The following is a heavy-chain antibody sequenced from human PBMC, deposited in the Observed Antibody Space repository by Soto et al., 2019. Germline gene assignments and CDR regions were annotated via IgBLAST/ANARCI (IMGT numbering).Heavy chain of an antibody. V-gene: IGHV4-30-4*01. CDR1: GGSISNDNYY. CDR3: ARTTCPGPFYDASADYER. J-gene: IGHJ4*02. CDR2: IYYSGST. D-gene: IGHD3-22*01. Sequence: QVQLQESGPGLVKPSQTLSLTCTVSGGSISNDNYYWSWIRQPPGKGLEWIAYIYYSGSTYYNPSLKSRLTIAVEPSKNQFSLKLSSVNAADTEVYYCARTTCPGPFYDASADYERWGQGTLVAVSS.